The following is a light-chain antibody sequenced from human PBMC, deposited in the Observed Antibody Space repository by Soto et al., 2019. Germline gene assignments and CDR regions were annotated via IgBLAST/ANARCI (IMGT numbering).Light chain of an antibody. J-gene: IGKJ1*01. V-gene: IGKV3-20*01. CDR3: QQYGSSPRT. CDR2: GAS. CDR1: QSVSSSY. Sequence: EIVLTQSPATLSLSPGERATLSCRASQSVSSSYLAWYQQKPGQAPRLLIYGASSSATAIPDWFSGSGSGTDFTLTISRLEPDDFAVYYCQQYGSSPRTFGQGTKVEIK.